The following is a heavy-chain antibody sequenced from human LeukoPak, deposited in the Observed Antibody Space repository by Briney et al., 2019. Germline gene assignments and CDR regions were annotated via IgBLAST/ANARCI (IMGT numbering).Heavy chain of an antibody. CDR2: INHSGST. J-gene: IGHJ4*02. D-gene: IGHD1-1*01. CDR1: GGSFSGYY. CDR3: ARGSNWNERIFDY. V-gene: IGHV4-34*01. Sequence: SETLSLTCAVYGGSFSGYYWSWIRQPPGKGLEWIGEINHSGSTNYNPSLKSRVTISVDTSKNQFSLKLSPVTAADTAVYYCARGSNWNERIFDYWGQGTLVTVSS.